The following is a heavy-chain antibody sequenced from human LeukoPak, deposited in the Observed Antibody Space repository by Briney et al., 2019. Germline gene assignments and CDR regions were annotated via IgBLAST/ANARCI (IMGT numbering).Heavy chain of an antibody. CDR1: GSTFTRYY. D-gene: IGHD6-13*01. CDR2: INPSSGST. CDR3: ARTCSSSWSYCDS. J-gene: IGHJ4*02. Sequence: EASVKVSCKASGSTFTRYYIHWVRQAPGQGLDWMGMINPSSGSTRFAQMFQDRVTMTRDTSTSAVYMELSSLTSEDTAMYYCARTCSSSWSYCDSWGQGTLVTVSS. V-gene: IGHV1-46*01.